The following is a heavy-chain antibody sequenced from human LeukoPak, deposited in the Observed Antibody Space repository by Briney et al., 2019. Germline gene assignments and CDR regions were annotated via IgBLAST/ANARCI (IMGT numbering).Heavy chain of an antibody. CDR1: GGSISTYY. J-gene: IGHJ4*02. V-gene: IGHV4-59*01. CDR2: IYYSGST. CDR3: ARSKDILTGYCFDY. D-gene: IGHD3-9*01. Sequence: SETLSLTCTVSGGSISTYYWTWIRQPPGKGLEFIGYIYYSGSTYYNPSLRSPVTISVDTSKNQFSLKLSSVTAADTAVYYCARSKDILTGYCFDYWGQGTLVTVSS.